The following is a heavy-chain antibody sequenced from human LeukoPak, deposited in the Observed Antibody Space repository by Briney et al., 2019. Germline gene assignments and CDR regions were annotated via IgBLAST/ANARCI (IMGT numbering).Heavy chain of an antibody. CDR3: ASEGLDYDFWSGPDY. V-gene: IGHV6-1*01. Sequence: SQTLSLTCAISGDSVSSNSAAWHWIRQSPSRGLEWLGRTYYRSKWYNDYAVSVKSRITINPDTPKNQFSLQLNSVTPEDTAVSYCASEGLDYDFWSGPDYWGQGNLVTVSS. D-gene: IGHD3-3*01. CDR1: GDSVSSNSAA. J-gene: IGHJ4*02. CDR2: TYYRSKWYN.